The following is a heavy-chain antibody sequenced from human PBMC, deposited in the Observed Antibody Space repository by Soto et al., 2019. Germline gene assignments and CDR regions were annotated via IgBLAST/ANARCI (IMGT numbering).Heavy chain of an antibody. Sequence: SSLKVSCKPSGRTFSSYDISWVRQGAGEGLEWMGGIIPIFGTANYAQKFQGRVTITADESTSTAYMELSSLRSEDTAVYYCARRGRIRYFDWLSYHGMDVWGQGTTVTVSS. D-gene: IGHD3-9*01. CDR3: ARRGRIRYFDWLSYHGMDV. CDR2: IIPIFGTA. CDR1: GRTFSSYD. V-gene: IGHV1-69*01. J-gene: IGHJ6*02.